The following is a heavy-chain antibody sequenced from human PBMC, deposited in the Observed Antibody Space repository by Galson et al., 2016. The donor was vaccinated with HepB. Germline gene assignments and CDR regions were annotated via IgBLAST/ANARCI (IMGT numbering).Heavy chain of an antibody. V-gene: IGHV3-23*01. CDR1: GFTFSSYA. CDR2: ISITVSST. CDR3: ARGGGAAAAA. Sequence: SLRLSCAASGFTFSSYAMSWVRQAPGKGLEWVSAISITVSSTYYADSVKGRFTISRYSSKNTVYLQMNSLRVDDTAVYYCARGGGAAAAAWGQGTLVSVSS. D-gene: IGHD6-13*01. J-gene: IGHJ5*02.